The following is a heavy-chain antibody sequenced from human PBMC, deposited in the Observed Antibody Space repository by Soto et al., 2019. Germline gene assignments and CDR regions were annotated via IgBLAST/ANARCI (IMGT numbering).Heavy chain of an antibody. CDR3: ASQVEVVPAAIQPHDS. D-gene: IGHD2-2*02. J-gene: IGHJ4*02. V-gene: IGHV4-39*01. Sequence: QLQLQESGPGLVKPSETLSLTCTVSGGSISSSSYYWGWIRQPPGKGLEWIGSIYYSRSTYYNPCLKSRVTICGGKSKNQFSLKLSSVTAADTAVYYCASQVEVVPAAIQPHDSWGQGTLVTVSS. CDR2: IYYSRST. CDR1: GGSISSSSYY.